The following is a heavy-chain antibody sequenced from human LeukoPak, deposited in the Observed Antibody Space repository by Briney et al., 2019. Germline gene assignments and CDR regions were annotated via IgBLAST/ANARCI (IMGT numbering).Heavy chain of an antibody. CDR1: GYTFTGYY. CDR3: ARNPNCSSTSCPADYYYYGMDV. Sequence: ASVKVSCKAPGYTFTGYYMHWVRQAPGQGLEWMGWINPNSGGTNYAQKFQGGVTMTRDTSISTAYMELSRLRSDDTAVYYCARNPNCSSTSCPADYYYYGMDVWGQGTTVTVSS. D-gene: IGHD2-2*01. V-gene: IGHV1-2*02. J-gene: IGHJ6*02. CDR2: INPNSGGT.